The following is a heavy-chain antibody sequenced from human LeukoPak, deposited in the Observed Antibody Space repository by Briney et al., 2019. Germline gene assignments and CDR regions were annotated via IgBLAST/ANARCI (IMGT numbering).Heavy chain of an antibody. V-gene: IGHV4-34*01. D-gene: IGHD3-22*01. Sequence: SETLSLTCAVYGGSFSGYYWSWIRQPPGKGLEWIGEINHSGSTNYNPSLKSRVTISVDTSKNQFSLKLSSVTAADTAVYYCAGKTYYYDRFDYWGQGTLVTVSS. J-gene: IGHJ4*02. CDR3: AGKTYYYDRFDY. CDR1: GGSFSGYY. CDR2: INHSGST.